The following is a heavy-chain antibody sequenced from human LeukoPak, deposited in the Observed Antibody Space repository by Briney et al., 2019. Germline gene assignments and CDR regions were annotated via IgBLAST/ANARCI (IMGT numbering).Heavy chain of an antibody. Sequence: RSLXLSCAASXFXFSSYAMHWVRQAPGKGLEWVAVISYDGSNKYYADSVKGRFTISRDNSKNTLYLQMNSLRAEDTAVYYCARDAYYDFWSGYPRYHMDGWGKGTTVTVSS. CDR2: ISYDGSNK. CDR3: ARDAYYDFWSGYPRYHMDG. CDR1: XFXFSSYA. V-gene: IGHV3-30*01. J-gene: IGHJ6*03. D-gene: IGHD3-3*01.